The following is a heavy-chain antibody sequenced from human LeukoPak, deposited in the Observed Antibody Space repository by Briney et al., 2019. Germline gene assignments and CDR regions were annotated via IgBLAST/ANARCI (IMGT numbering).Heavy chain of an antibody. J-gene: IGHJ4*02. CDR3: ARVGSGGAWFDF. CDR1: GGSISSYY. CDR2: IYYSGST. D-gene: IGHD6-19*01. V-gene: IGHV4-59*01. Sequence: SETLSLTCTVSGGSISSYYWSWIREPPGMGLEWIGYIYYSGSTNYNPSLKSRVTISVDTSKNQFSLKLSSVTAADTAVYYCARVGSGGAWFDFWGQGALVSISS.